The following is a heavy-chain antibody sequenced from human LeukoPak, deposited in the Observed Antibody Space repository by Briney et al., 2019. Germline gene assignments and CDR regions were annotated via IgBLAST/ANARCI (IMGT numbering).Heavy chain of an antibody. V-gene: IGHV1-69*13. J-gene: IGHJ6*02. Sequence: GASVKVSCTTSGGTFSRCALSWVRQAPGQGLEWMGGIIPIFGTVDYAQKFQGRVTITADESTSTAYMELSSLKSEDTAVYYCARHMTTVVSTMGYYYGMDVWGQGTTVTVSS. CDR2: IIPIFGTV. CDR3: ARHMTTVVSTMGYYYGMDV. D-gene: IGHD4-23*01. CDR1: GGTFSRCA.